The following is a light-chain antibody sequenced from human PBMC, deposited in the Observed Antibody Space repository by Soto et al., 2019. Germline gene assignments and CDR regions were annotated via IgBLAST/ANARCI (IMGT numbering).Light chain of an antibody. Sequence: EIVLTQSPGTLSLSPGERATLSCRASQSVTSNYLAWYQQKPGQAPRLLIYGASTRATGIPARFSGSGSGTEFFLTISSLQSEDFAMYYCQHYNNWLGTFGGGTKV. CDR3: QHYNNWLGT. J-gene: IGKJ4*01. CDR1: QSVTSN. V-gene: IGKV3-15*01. CDR2: GAS.